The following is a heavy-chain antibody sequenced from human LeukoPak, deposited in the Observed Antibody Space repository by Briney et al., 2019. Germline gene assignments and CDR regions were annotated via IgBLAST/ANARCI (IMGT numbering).Heavy chain of an antibody. J-gene: IGHJ4*02. D-gene: IGHD3-22*01. CDR2: ISSSGSTI. Sequence: GGSLRLSCAASGFTFSSYERNWVRHAPRKGLEWVPYISSSGSTIYYGVYVKGRFTISRDNATNSLYLRMNRMRAEDTAVYYCARDDRGMTPNFDSWGQGNLVTVSS. CDR1: GFTFSSYE. V-gene: IGHV3-48*03. CDR3: ARDDRGMTPNFDS.